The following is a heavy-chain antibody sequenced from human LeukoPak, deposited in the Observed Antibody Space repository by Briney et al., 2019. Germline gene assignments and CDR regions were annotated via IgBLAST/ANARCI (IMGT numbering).Heavy chain of an antibody. CDR2: ISTSGDRT. CDR3: ARSAVGTSCCTAVDY. CDR1: GFTFSTYA. D-gene: IGHD1-26*01. V-gene: IGHV3-23*01. J-gene: IGHJ4*02. Sequence: GGSLRLSCAASGFTFSTYAMNWVRQAPGKGLEWVSGISTSGDRTYYADSVKGRFTISRDNSKNTLYLLMNSLRAEDTAECYCARSAVGTSCCTAVDYWGQGTLVTVSS.